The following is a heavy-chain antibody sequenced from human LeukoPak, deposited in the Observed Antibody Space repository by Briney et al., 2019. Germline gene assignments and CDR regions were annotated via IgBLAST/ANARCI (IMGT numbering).Heavy chain of an antibody. CDR2: INPSGGST. J-gene: IGHJ3*02. Sequence: ASVKVSCKASGYTFTSYYMHWVRQAPGQGLEWMGIINPSGGSTSYAQKFQGRVTMARDTSTSTVYMELSSLGSEDTAVYYCARAAGYYYGSSGYSAFDIWGQGTMVTVSS. V-gene: IGHV1-46*01. D-gene: IGHD3-22*01. CDR3: ARAAGYYYGSSGYSAFDI. CDR1: GYTFTSYY.